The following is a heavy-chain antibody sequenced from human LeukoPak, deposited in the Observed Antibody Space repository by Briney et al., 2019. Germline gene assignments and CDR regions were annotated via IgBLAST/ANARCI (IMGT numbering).Heavy chain of an antibody. J-gene: IGHJ4*02. CDR3: AREDWGANFDC. V-gene: IGHV3-66*01. D-gene: IGHD1-26*01. CDR1: GFTVSSNY. CDR2: IYSGGST. Sequence: PGGSLRLSCAASGFTVSSNYMSWVRQAPGKGLEWVSVIYSGGSTYYADSVKGRFTISRDNSKNTLYLQMNSLRAEDTAVYYCAREDWGANFDCWGQGTLVTVSS.